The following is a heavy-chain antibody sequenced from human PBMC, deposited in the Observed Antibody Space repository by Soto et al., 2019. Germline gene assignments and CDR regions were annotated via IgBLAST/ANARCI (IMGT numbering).Heavy chain of an antibody. J-gene: IGHJ6*03. Sequence: GESLKISCKGSGYSFTSYWIGWVRQMPGKGLEWMGIIYPGDSDTRYSPSFQGQVTISADKSISTAYLQWSSLKASDTAMYYCARSSGSSGWDYYYYYMDVWGKGTTVTVSS. V-gene: IGHV5-51*01. D-gene: IGHD6-19*01. CDR2: IYPGDSDT. CDR3: ARSSGSSGWDYYYYYMDV. CDR1: GYSFTSYW.